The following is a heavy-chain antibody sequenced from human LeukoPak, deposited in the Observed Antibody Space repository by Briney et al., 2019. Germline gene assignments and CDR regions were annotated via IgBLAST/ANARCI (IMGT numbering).Heavy chain of an antibody. CDR2: IDWDDDK. D-gene: IGHD1-26*01. J-gene: IGHJ4*02. Sequence: SGPALVKPTQTLTLTCTFSGFSLSTSGMCVSWIRQPPGKALEWLARIDWDDDKYYSTSLKTRLTISKDTSKNQVVLTMTNMDSVDTATYYCARIPRVGATYYFDYWGQGTLVTVSS. V-gene: IGHV2-70*11. CDR3: ARIPRVGATYYFDY. CDR1: GFSLSTSGMC.